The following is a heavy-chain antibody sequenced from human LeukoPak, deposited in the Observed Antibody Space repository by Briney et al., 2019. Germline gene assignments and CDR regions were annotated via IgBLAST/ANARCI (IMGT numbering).Heavy chain of an antibody. J-gene: IGHJ4*02. CDR3: ARGSQQLVLYY. D-gene: IGHD6-13*01. V-gene: IGHV3-53*01. CDR2: IYSGGST. Sequence: GGSLRLSCAASGFTVSSNYMSWVRQAPGKGLEWVSVIYSGGSTYYADSVKGRFTISRDNSKNTLYLQMNSLRAADTAVYYCARGSQQLVLYYWGQGTLVTVSS. CDR1: GFTVSSNY.